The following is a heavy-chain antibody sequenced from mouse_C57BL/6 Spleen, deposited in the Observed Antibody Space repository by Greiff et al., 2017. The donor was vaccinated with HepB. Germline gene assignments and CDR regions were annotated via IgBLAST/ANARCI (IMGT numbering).Heavy chain of an antibody. J-gene: IGHJ2*01. D-gene: IGHD1-1*01. CDR3: VRGGALSTPDPFDY. CDR1: GFTFNTYA. V-gene: IGHV10-3*01. Sequence: DVKLVESGGGLVQPKGSLKLSCAASGFTFNTYAMHWVRQAPGKGLEWVARIRSKSSNYATYYADSVKDRFTISRDDSQSMLYLQMNNLKTEDTAMYYCVRGGALSTPDPFDYWGQGTTLTVSS. CDR2: IRSKSSNYAT.